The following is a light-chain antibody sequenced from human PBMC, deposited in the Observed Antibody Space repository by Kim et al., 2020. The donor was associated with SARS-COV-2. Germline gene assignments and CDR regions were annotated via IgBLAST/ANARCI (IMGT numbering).Light chain of an antibody. CDR1: SSNIGKNY. CDR3: GTWDSSLSGLV. J-gene: IGLJ2*01. Sequence: GQKVTISCSESSSNIGKNYISWYQQIPGTAPKLLIYDNDNRPSGIPDRFSGSKSGTSATLGITGLQTGDEADYYCGTWDSSLSGLVFGGGTKVTVL. CDR2: DND. V-gene: IGLV1-51*01.